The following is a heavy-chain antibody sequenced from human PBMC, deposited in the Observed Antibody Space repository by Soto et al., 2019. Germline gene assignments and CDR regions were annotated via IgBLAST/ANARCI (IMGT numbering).Heavy chain of an antibody. CDR1: GYIFSTCS. V-gene: IGHV1-18*04. Sequence: GASVKVSCKASGYIFSTCSISWVRQAPGQGLEWMGCISPSNGDTNFAQKFQGRVTLTTDASTSTVSMSLTSLGSDDTAVYFCARSPPVYHETTGYRNYFYYQGMDVWGQGTTVTVSS. CDR2: ISPSNGDT. CDR3: ARSPPVYHETTGYRNYFYYQGMDV. D-gene: IGHD2-8*01. J-gene: IGHJ6*02.